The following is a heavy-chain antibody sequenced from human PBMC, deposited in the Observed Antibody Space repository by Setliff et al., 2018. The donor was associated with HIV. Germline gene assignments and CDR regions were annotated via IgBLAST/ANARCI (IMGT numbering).Heavy chain of an antibody. Sequence: ASVKVSCKASGYTFTSYDINWVRQAPGQGLEWMGWLNPNSGKTGYAQKFQGRVTLTRDTSITTAYMELSTLRDDDTAVYYCARDAGAPGRGNPLDYWGQGTLVTVSS. CDR1: GYTFTSYD. CDR3: ARDAGAPGRGNPLDY. D-gene: IGHD3-10*01. J-gene: IGHJ4*02. V-gene: IGHV1-2*02. CDR2: LNPNSGKT.